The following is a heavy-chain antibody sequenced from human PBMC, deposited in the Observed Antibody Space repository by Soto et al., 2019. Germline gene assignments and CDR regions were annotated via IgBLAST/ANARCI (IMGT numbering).Heavy chain of an antibody. CDR2: ISYDGSNK. J-gene: IGHJ4*02. CDR1: GFTFSSYA. D-gene: IGHD3-3*01. V-gene: IGHV3-30-3*01. Sequence: GGSLRLSCAASGFTFSSYAMHWVRQAPGKGLEWVAVISYDGSNKYYADSVKGRFTISRDNSKNTLYLQMNSLRAEDTAVYYCARDGSLYDFWSGYYTLDCWGQGTLVTVSS. CDR3: ARDGSLYDFWSGYYTLDC.